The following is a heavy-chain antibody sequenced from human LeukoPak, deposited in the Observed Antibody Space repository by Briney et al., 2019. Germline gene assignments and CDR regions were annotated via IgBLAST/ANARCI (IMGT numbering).Heavy chain of an antibody. CDR2: IYHSGTT. CDR1: GYSISTGYY. Sequence: KPSETLSLTCTVSGYSISTGYYWGWIRQPPGKGLEWIGSIYHSGTTYYNPSLKSRVTISVDTSKNQFSLKLSSVTAADTAVYYCARTTWGGVRYYYDSSGYYSYWGQGTLVTVSS. J-gene: IGHJ4*02. V-gene: IGHV4-38-2*02. CDR3: ARTTWGGVRYYYDSSGYYSY. D-gene: IGHD3-22*01.